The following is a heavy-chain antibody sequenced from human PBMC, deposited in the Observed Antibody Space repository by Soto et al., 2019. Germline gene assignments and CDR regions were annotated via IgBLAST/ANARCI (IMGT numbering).Heavy chain of an antibody. Sequence: GESLKISCKGSGYSFTSYWIGWVRQMPGKGLEWMGIIYPGDSDTRYSPSFQGQVTISADKSISTAYLQWRSLKASDTAMYYCARHKIPYSSSSLGFNWFDPWGQGTLVTVSS. CDR2: IYPGDSDT. CDR1: GYSFTSYW. D-gene: IGHD6-6*01. V-gene: IGHV5-51*01. CDR3: ARHKIPYSSSSLGFNWFDP. J-gene: IGHJ5*02.